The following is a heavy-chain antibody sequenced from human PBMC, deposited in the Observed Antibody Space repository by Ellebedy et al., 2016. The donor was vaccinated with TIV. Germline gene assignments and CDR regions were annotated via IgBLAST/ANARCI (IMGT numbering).Heavy chain of an antibody. CDR2: MKPGSGNT. CDR1: GYTFTDYD. J-gene: IGHJ5*02. D-gene: IGHD3/OR15-3a*01. Sequence: AASVKVSCKASGYTFTDYDINWVRQATGQGLEYLGWMKPGSGNTGYAQKFEGRVTMTRNTSTSTAYMELSSLISDDTAVYYCVVGLFHPWGQGTLVSVSS. CDR3: VVGLFHP. V-gene: IGHV1-8*01.